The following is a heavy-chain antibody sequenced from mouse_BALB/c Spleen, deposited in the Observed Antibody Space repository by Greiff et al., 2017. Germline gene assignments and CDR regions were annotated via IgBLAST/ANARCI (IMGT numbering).Heavy chain of an antibody. CDR1: GFTFSSFG. CDR2: ISSGSSTI. Sequence: EVQRVESGGGLVQPGGSRKLSCAASGFTFSSFGMHWVRQAPEKGLEWVAYISSGSSTIYYADTVKGRFTISRDNPKNTLFLQMTSLRSEDTAMYYCARSYGSSYWYFDVWGAGTTVTVSS. CDR3: ARSYGSSYWYFDV. V-gene: IGHV5-17*02. J-gene: IGHJ1*01. D-gene: IGHD1-1*01.